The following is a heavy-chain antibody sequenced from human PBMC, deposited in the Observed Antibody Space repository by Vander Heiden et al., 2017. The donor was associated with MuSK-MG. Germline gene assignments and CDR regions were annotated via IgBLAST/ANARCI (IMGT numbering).Heavy chain of an antibody. D-gene: IGHD3-10*01. V-gene: IGHV3-15*01. CDR2: IKSESDGGTT. CDR3: NTGGLWFGRSIEY. CDR1: GFSFNYAW. Sequence: EVQLVESGGGLVQPGGSLRLSCAASGFSFNYAWMTWVRQAPGKGLEWVGRIKSESDGGTTDYAAPVEGRFTMSRDDSKNMLYLQMNSLKIEDTAVYYCNTGGLWFGRSIEYWGQGTLVTVS. J-gene: IGHJ4*02.